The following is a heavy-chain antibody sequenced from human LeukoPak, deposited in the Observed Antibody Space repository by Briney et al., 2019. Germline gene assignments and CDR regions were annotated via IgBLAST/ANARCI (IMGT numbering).Heavy chain of an antibody. CDR1: GFTFSSYW. J-gene: IGHJ4*02. CDR3: AKGSMDYDILTGYFDY. V-gene: IGHV3-7*03. D-gene: IGHD3-9*01. CDR2: IKQDGSEK. Sequence: PGGSLRLSCAASGFTFSSYWMSWVRQAPGKGLEWVANIKQDGSEKYYVDSVKGRFTISRDNAKNSLYLQMNSLRAEDTALYYCAKGSMDYDILTGYFDYWGQGTLVTVSS.